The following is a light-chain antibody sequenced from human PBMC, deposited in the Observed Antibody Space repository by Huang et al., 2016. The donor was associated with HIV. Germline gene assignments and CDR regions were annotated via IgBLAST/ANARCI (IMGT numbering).Light chain of an antibody. CDR1: QSVNIN. V-gene: IGKV3D-15*01. CDR2: GAS. Sequence: EIVMTQSPATLSVSPGERATLSCRASQSVNINLAWYQQKPGLAPRLLIYGASARATGIPARFSGSGSGTECTLTISSLQSEDFAVYYCQQYNNWPPATFGQGTKLEIK. J-gene: IGKJ2*01. CDR3: QQYNNWPPAT.